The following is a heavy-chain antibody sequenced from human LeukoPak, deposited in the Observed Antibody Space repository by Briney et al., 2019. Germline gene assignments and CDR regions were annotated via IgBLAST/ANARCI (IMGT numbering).Heavy chain of an antibody. CDR2: IYYSGST. V-gene: IGHV4-59*01. CDR1: GGSISSYY. CDR3: AGGHAPRGYSYGTFDY. Sequence: PSETLSLTCTVSGGSISSYYWSWIRQPPGKGLEWIGYIYYSGSTNYNPSPKSRVTISVDTSKNQFSLKLSSVTAADTAVYYCAGGHAPRGYSYGTFDYWGQGTLVTVSS. J-gene: IGHJ4*02. D-gene: IGHD5-18*01.